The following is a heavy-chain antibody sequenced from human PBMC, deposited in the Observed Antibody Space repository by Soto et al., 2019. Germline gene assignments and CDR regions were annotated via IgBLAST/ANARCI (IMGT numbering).Heavy chain of an antibody. V-gene: IGHV3-9*01. J-gene: IGHJ4*02. Sequence: EVQLVESGGGLVQPGRSLRLSCAASGFTFDDYAMHWVRQAPGKGLEWVSGISWNSGSMGYGDSVKARFTISRDNAKNSLYLQMHSLKADDTAVYYCAKDNGGYYDSSGNFDYWGQGPLVTVSS. CDR2: ISWNSGSM. D-gene: IGHD3-22*01. CDR3: AKDNGGYYDSSGNFDY. CDR1: GFTFDDYA.